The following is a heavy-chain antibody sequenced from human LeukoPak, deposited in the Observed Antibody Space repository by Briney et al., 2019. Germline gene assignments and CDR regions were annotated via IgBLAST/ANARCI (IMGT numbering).Heavy chain of an antibody. V-gene: IGHV3-7*01. CDR1: GFTFSSYA. Sequence: GGSLRLSCAASGFTFSSYAMHWVRQAPGKGLEWVANIKQDGSEKYYVDSVKGRFTISRDNAKNSLYLQMNSLRAEDTAVYYCARASFSSNWGQGTLVTVSS. J-gene: IGHJ4*02. D-gene: IGHD6-13*01. CDR2: IKQDGSEK. CDR3: ARASFSSN.